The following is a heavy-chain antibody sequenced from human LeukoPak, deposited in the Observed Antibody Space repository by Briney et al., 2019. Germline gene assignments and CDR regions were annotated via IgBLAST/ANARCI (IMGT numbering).Heavy chain of an antibody. Sequence: GGSLRLSCAASGFTFSTTWVPWVRQAPGQGLVWVSRIDGDARTIDYADSVKGRFIISRDNAKNTLYLQMNSLRPEDTAVYYCATAGAFYFQNWGQGTLVTVSS. CDR3: ATAGAFYFQN. D-gene: IGHD1-1*01. CDR1: GFTFSTTW. CDR2: IDGDARTI. V-gene: IGHV3-74*01. J-gene: IGHJ4*02.